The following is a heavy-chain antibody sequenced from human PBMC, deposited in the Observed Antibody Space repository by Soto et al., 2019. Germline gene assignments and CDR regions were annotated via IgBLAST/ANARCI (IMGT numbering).Heavy chain of an antibody. V-gene: IGHV4-39*01. J-gene: IGHJ5*02. CDR1: GGSISSSSYY. Sequence: PSETLSLTCTVSGGSISSSSYYWGWIRQPPGKGLEWIGSIYYSGSTYYNPSLKSRVTISVDTSKNQFSLKLSSVTAADTAVYYCARYGGNSGHWFDPWGQGTLVTVSS. CDR2: IYYSGST. CDR3: ARYGGNSGHWFDP. D-gene: IGHD2-21*02.